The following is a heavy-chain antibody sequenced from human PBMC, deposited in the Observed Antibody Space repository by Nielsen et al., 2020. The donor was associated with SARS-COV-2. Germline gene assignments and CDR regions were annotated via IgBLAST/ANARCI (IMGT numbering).Heavy chain of an antibody. J-gene: IGHJ4*02. Sequence: GSLRLSCAVYGGSFSGYYWSWIRQPPGKGLEWIGEINHSGSTNYNPSLKSRVTISVDTSKNQFSLKLSSVTAADTAVYYCLGRGYSYGYKGDYWGQGTLVTVSS. D-gene: IGHD5-18*01. CDR3: LGRGYSYGYKGDY. CDR1: GGSFSGYY. V-gene: IGHV4-34*01. CDR2: INHSGST.